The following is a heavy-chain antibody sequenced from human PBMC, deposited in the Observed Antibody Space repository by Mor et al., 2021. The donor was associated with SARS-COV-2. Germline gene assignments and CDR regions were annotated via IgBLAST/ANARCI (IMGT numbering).Heavy chain of an antibody. V-gene: IGHV4-59*09. Sequence: GSTNYNPSLKSRVTISVDTSKNQFSLKLSSVTAADTAVYYCARGSGSSSWYYFDYWGQGTLVT. D-gene: IGHD6-13*01. J-gene: IGHJ4*02. CDR3: ARGSGSSSWYYFDY. CDR2: GST.